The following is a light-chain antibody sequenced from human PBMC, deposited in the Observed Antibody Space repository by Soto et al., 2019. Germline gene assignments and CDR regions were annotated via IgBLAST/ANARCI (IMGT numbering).Light chain of an antibody. CDR1: QSVSSSY. V-gene: IGKV3D-20*02. CDR2: GAS. CDR3: QQRSDSIT. Sequence: EIVLTQSPGTLSLSPGERATLSCRASQSVSSSYLAWYQQKPGQAPRLLIYGASTRAPGIPARFSGRGSGADFTLTISSLEPEDFAVYYCQQRSDSITFGQGTRLEIK. J-gene: IGKJ5*01.